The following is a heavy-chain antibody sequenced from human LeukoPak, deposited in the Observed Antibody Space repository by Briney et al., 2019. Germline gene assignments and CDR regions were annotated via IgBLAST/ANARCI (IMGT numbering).Heavy chain of an antibody. J-gene: IGHJ4*02. V-gene: IGHV3-21*01. CDR2: ISSSSSYI. CDR3: ARYIAAAGLDY. D-gene: IGHD6-13*01. Sequence: GGSLRLSCAASGFTFSSYWMHSVRQAPGKGLVWVSSISSSSSYIYYADSVKGRFTISRGNAKNSLYLQMNSLRAEDAAVYYCARYIAAAGLDYWGQGTLVTVSS. CDR1: GFTFSSYW.